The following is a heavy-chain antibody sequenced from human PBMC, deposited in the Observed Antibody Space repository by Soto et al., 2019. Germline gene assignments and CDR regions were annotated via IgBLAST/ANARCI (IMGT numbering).Heavy chain of an antibody. D-gene: IGHD1-26*01. CDR1: GFTFSDYY. J-gene: IGHJ4*02. V-gene: IGHV3-11*01. Sequence: GGSLRLSCAASGFTFSDYYMHWIRQARGKGLEWVSSISSGGSTIYYADSVKGRFTISRDNARNSLYLQMNSLRAEDTAVYYCARDRSGTSPDYWGQGTLVTVSS. CDR3: ARDRSGTSPDY. CDR2: ISSGGSTI.